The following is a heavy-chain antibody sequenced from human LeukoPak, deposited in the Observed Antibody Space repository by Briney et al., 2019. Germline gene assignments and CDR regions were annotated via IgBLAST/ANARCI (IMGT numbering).Heavy chain of an antibody. Sequence: PGGSLRLSCAASGFTFSSYSMNWVRQAPGKGLGWVSSISSSSSYIYYADSVKGRFTISRDNAKNSLYLQMNSLRAEDTAVYYCARDYRGYRAPYYFDHWGQGTLVTVSS. J-gene: IGHJ4*02. CDR2: ISSSSSYI. CDR1: GFTFSSYS. CDR3: ARDYRGYRAPYYFDH. D-gene: IGHD2-15*01. V-gene: IGHV3-21*01.